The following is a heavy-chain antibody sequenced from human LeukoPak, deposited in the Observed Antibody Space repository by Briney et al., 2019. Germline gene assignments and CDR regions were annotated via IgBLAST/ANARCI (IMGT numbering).Heavy chain of an antibody. D-gene: IGHD2-2*02. V-gene: IGHV3-7*01. CDR1: GFTFSSYW. J-gene: IGHJ4*02. Sequence: GGSLRLSCAASGFTFSSYWMSWVRQAPGKELEGVANIKQDGSEKYYVDSVKSRFTISRDNAKNSLYLQMNSLRAEDTAVYYCARGGGNVPAAIQGDYWGQGTLVTVSS. CDR3: ARGGGNVPAAIQGDY. CDR2: IKQDGSEK.